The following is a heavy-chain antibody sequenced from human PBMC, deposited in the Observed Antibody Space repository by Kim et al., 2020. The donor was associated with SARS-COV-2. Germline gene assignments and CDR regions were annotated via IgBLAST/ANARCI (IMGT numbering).Heavy chain of an antibody. CDR1: GGSFSGYY. CDR3: ARGWRGWLQSGRRVWAFD. D-gene: IGHD5-12*01. Sequence: SETLSLTCAVYGGSFSGYYWSWIRQPPGKGLEWIGEINHSGSTNYNPSLKSRVTISVDTSKNQFSLKLSSVTAADTAVYYCARGWRGWLQSGRRVWAFD. J-gene: IGHJ3*02. V-gene: IGHV4-34*01. CDR2: INHSGST.